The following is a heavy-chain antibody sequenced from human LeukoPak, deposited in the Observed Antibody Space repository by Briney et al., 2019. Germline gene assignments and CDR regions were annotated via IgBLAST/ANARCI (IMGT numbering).Heavy chain of an antibody. CDR3: AKGDGQQVVRTPFDY. CDR2: ISSSGGST. V-gene: IGHV3-23*01. J-gene: IGHJ4*02. Sequence: PGGSLRLSCAGSGFTFSSYAMNWVRQASGKGLEWVSVISSSGGSTYYADSVKGRFTISRDNSDNTLFLQMNSLRAEDTAIYYCAKGDGQQVVRTPFDYWGQGTLVTVSS. CDR1: GFTFSSYA. D-gene: IGHD6-13*01.